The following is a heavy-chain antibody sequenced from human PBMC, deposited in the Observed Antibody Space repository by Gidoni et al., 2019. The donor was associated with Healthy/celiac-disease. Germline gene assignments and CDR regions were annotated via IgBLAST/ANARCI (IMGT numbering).Heavy chain of an antibody. V-gene: IGHV4-31*03. J-gene: IGHJ3*02. D-gene: IGHD2-21*01. CDR1: GGSISSGVYY. CDR3: ARERGVVNAFDI. CDR2: IYYSGST. Sequence: QVQLQESGPGLVKPSQTLSLTCTVSGGSISSGVYYWSWIRQPPGKGLEWIGYIYYSGSTYYNPSLKSRVTISVDTPKNQFSLKLSSVTAADTAVYYCARERGVVNAFDIWGQGTMVTVSS.